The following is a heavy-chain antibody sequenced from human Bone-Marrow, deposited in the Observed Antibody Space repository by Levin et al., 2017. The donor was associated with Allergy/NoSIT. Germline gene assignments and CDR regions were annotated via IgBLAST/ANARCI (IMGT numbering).Heavy chain of an antibody. J-gene: IGHJ6*03. CDR1: GGSISSGTYF. V-gene: IGHV4-31*03. CDR3: ARAPRGGSIFGVVINYYMDV. Sequence: PSETLSLTCTVSGGSISSGTYFWSWIRQHPGRGLEWIGYIYHSGSTYYNPSLRSRLTISVDTSNNQFSLKLSSVTAADTAVYYCARAPRGGSIFGVVINYYMDVWGKGTTVTVSS. CDR2: IYHSGST. D-gene: IGHD3-3*02.